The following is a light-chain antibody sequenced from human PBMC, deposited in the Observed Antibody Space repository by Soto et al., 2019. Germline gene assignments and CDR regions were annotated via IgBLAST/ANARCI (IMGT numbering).Light chain of an antibody. J-gene: IGKJ2*01. V-gene: IGKV3-20*01. CDR1: QSVGSNY. CDR2: GAS. CDR3: QQYGSSPPYT. Sequence: EIVLTQSPGTLSLSPGERATLSCRASQSVGSNYLAWYQQKPGQAPRLLIYGASSRASGIPDRFSGSGSGTDFTLTISRLEPEDFAVYYCQQYGSSPPYTFGQGTKPEIK.